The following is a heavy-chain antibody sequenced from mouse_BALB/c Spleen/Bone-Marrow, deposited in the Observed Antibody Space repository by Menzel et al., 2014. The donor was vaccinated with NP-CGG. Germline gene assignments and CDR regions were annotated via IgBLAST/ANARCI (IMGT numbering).Heavy chain of an antibody. D-gene: IGHD2-14*01. V-gene: IGHV1S81*02. CDR2: INPSNGRT. CDR1: GCTFTSYW. J-gene: IGHJ2*01. Sequence: QVQLQQSGAELVKPGASVKLSCKASGCTFTSYWMHWVKQRPGQGLEWIGEINPSNGRTNYNEKFKSKATLTVDKSSSTAYMQLSSLTSEDSAVYYCARNYRYYFDYWGQGTTLTVSS. CDR3: ARNYRYYFDY.